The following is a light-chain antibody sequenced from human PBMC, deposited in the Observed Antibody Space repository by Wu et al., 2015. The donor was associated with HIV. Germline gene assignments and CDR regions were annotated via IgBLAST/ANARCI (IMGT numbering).Light chain of an antibody. Sequence: DRVTIACRASQSIGNWLAWYQHRPGRAPKLLIYAASSLQSGVPSRFSGSGSGTDFTLTISSLQPEDFATYYCQQANSFPLTFGGGTKVEIK. CDR2: AAS. CDR1: QSIGNW. J-gene: IGKJ4*01. CDR3: QQANSFPLT. V-gene: IGKV1-12*01.